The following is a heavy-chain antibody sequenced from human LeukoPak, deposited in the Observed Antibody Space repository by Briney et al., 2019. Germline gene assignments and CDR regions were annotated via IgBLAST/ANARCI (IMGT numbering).Heavy chain of an antibody. Sequence: APGELSCTASGYTVTSYGISWGRHAPGQGLEWRGWISAYNGDTNYAQELQGRVTMTTDTSASTDYRELRSLRSDESAVYYCARIYYYDSTYTEFDYWGQGTLVTVSS. D-gene: IGHD3-22*01. CDR1: GYTVTSYG. V-gene: IGHV1-18*01. CDR2: ISAYNGDT. J-gene: IGHJ4*02. CDR3: ARIYYYDSTYTEFDY.